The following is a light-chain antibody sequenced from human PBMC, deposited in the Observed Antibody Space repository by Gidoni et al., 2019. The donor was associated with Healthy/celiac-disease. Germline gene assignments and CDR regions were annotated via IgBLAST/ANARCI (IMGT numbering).Light chain of an antibody. V-gene: IGKV3-15*01. CDR3: QQYNNWPPLT. CDR2: GAS. Sequence: EIVMTQSPATLSASPGERATLSCRASQSVSSNLAWYQQKPGQAPRHLIYGASTRATGIPARFSGSGSGTEFTLTISSLQSEDFAVYYCQQYNNWPPLTFXGXTKVEIK. CDR1: QSVSSN. J-gene: IGKJ4*01.